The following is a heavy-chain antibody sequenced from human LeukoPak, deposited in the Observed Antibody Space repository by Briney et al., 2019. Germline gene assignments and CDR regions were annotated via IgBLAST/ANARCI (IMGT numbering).Heavy chain of an antibody. V-gene: IGHV4-59*01. CDR1: GGSISDYY. D-gene: IGHD3-3*01. Sequence: SETLSLTCTVSGGSISDYYWNWIRQPPGKGLEWIGYIYYSGSTTYNPSLKSRVTMSVDTAKNQFSLTARSVTAADTAVYYCARGDFCSKSNCYLRPMDVWGKGTTVSVSS. J-gene: IGHJ6*03. CDR3: ARGDFCSKSNCYLRPMDV. CDR2: IYYSGST.